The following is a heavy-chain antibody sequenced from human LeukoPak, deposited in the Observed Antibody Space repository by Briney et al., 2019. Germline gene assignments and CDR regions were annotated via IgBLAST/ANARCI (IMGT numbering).Heavy chain of an antibody. D-gene: IGHD3-22*01. CDR3: ARYYYDRTVED. J-gene: IGHJ4*02. CDR1: GGSISSGDYY. CDR2: IYYSGST. V-gene: IGHV4-30-4*01. Sequence: KPSETLSLTCTVSGGSISSGDYYWSWIREPPGKGLEWIGYIYYSGSTYYKPSLKSRFTISVDTSKNQFSLKLSSVTAADTDVYYCARYYYDRTVEDWGQGTLVTVSS.